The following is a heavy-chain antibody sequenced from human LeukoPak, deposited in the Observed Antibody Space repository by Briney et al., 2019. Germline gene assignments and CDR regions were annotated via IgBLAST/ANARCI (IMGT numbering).Heavy chain of an antibody. CDR2: ISYDGSNK. CDR3: AKEESGGRAFDY. CDR1: GFTFSSYG. D-gene: IGHD3-10*01. J-gene: IGHJ4*02. V-gene: IGHV3-30*18. Sequence: PGRFLRLSCAASGFTFSSYGMHWVRQAPGKGLEWVAVISYDGSNKYYADSVKGRFTISRDNSKNTLYLQMNSLRAEDTAVYYCAKEESGGRAFDYWGQGALVTVSS.